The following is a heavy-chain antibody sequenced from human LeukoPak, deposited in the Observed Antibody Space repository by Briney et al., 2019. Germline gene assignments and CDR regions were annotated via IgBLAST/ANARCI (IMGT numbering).Heavy chain of an antibody. Sequence: PGRSLRLSCTASGFTFGDYAMSWVRQAPGKGLEGVGFIRSKAYGGTTEYAASVKGRFTISRDDSKSIAYLQMNSLTTEDTAVYYCTRSPGIAVANFDYWGQGTLVTVSS. CDR3: TRSPGIAVANFDY. J-gene: IGHJ4*02. CDR1: GFTFGDYA. V-gene: IGHV3-49*04. CDR2: IRSKAYGGTT. D-gene: IGHD6-19*01.